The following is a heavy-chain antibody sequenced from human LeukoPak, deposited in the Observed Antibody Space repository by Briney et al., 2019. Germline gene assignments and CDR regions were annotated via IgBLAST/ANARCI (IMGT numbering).Heavy chain of an antibody. CDR1: GFTFSSYG. D-gene: IGHD3-10*01. Sequence: PGGSLRLSGAASGFTFSSYGMHWVRQAPGKGLEWVAVISYDGSNKYYADSVKGRFTISRDNSKNTLYLQMNSLRAEDTAVYYCAKDLSVITMVRGVSAFYIWGQGKMVTVSS. J-gene: IGHJ3*02. CDR2: ISYDGSNK. CDR3: AKDLSVITMVRGVSAFYI. V-gene: IGHV3-30*18.